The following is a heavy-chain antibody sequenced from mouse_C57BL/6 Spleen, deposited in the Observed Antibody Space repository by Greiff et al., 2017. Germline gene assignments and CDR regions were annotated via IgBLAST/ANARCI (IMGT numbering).Heavy chain of an antibody. J-gene: IGHJ4*01. CDR1: GFTFSSYA. CDR3: TRDQHYSNDYYAMDY. CDR2: ISSGGDYI. D-gene: IGHD2-5*01. Sequence: EVHLVESGEGLVKPGGSLKLSCAASGFTFSSYAMSWVRQTPEKRLEWVAYISSGGDYIYYADTVKGRFTISRDNARNTLYLQMSSLKSEDTAMYYCTRDQHYSNDYYAMDYWGQGTSVTVSS. V-gene: IGHV5-9-1*02.